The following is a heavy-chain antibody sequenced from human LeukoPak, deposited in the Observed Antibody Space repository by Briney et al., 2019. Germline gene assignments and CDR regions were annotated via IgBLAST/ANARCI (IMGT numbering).Heavy chain of an antibody. D-gene: IGHD6-13*01. CDR2: INHSGST. V-gene: IGHV4-34*01. J-gene: IGHJ6*03. CDR1: GGSFSGYY. CDR3: ARGPRGGQQFHYYMDV. Sequence: SETLSLTCAVYGGSFSGYYWSWIRQPPGKGLEWIGEINHSGSTNYNPSLKSRVTISVDTSKNQFSLKLSSVTAADTAVYYCARGPRGGQQFHYYMDVWGKGTTVTISS.